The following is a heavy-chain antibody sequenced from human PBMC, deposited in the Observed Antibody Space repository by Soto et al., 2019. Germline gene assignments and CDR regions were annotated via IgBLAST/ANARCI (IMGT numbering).Heavy chain of an antibody. CDR1: GFTFCSYA. CDR2: ISGSGGST. J-gene: IGHJ4*01. V-gene: IGHV3-23*01. CDR3: AKEMTHSRADY. Sequence: PGVSLTLSCAASGFTFCSYAMSWLRQAPGEGLEWVSAISGSGGSTYYADSVKGRFSISRDNSKSTLYLQMNSLRAEDTAVYYCAKEMTHSRADYWGQGALVTVSS.